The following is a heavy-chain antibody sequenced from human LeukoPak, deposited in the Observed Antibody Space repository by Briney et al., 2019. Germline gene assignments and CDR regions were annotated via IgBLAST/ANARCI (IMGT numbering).Heavy chain of an antibody. CDR2: ISSSSSYI. CDR1: GFTFSSYS. CDR3: ARVIVATYYFDY. J-gene: IGHJ4*02. V-gene: IGHV3-21*01. Sequence: GGSLRLSCAASGFTFSSYSMNWVRQAPGKGLEWVSSISSSSSYIYYADSAKGRFTISRDNAKNSLYLQMNSLRAEDTAVYYCARVIVATYYFDYWGQGTLVTVSS. D-gene: IGHD5-12*01.